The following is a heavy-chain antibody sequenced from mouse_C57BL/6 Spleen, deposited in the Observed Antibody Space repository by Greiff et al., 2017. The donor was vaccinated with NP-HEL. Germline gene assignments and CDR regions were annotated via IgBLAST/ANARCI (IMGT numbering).Heavy chain of an antibody. J-gene: IGHJ2*01. D-gene: IGHD1-1*01. CDR2: IYPRSGNT. V-gene: IGHV1-81*01. Sequence: VQLQQSGAELARPGASVKLSCKASGYTFPGYGISWVKQRTGQGLEWIGEIYPRSGNTYYNEKFKGKATLTADKSSSTAYMELRSLTSEDSAVYFCAREGYGSTPFDYWGQGTTLTVSS. CDR1: GYTFPGYG. CDR3: AREGYGSTPFDY.